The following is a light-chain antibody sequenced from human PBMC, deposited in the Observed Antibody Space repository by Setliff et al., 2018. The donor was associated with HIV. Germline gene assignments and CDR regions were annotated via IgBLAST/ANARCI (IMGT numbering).Light chain of an antibody. CDR2: DVS. CDR1: SSDVGGYNY. CDR3: RSYTSSSAYV. V-gene: IGLV2-14*01. J-gene: IGLJ1*01. Sequence: QSVLTQPRSVSGSPGQSVTISCTGTSSDVGGYNYVSWYQQHPGKAPKLMISDVSKRPSGVSSRFSGSKSGNTASLTISGLQTEDEADYYCRSYTSSSAYVFGTGTKVTVL.